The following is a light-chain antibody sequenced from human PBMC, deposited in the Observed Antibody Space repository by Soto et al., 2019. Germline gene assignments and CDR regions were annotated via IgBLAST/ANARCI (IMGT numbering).Light chain of an antibody. CDR1: QSLIHSDGSTY. J-gene: IGKJ1*01. CDR2: EVS. CDR3: MQGTHWPWT. Sequence: DVVMTQSPLSLPVTLGQPASISCGSSQSLIHSDGSTYLSWFHQRPGQSPRRPIYEVSDRDSGVPDRFSGSGSGSDFTLKISRVEAEDVGVYYCMQGTHWPWTFGQGTEVEIK. V-gene: IGKV2-30*02.